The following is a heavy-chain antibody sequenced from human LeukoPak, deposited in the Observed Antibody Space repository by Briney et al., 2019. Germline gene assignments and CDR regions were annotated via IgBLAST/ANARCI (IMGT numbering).Heavy chain of an antibody. D-gene: IGHD2-15*01. CDR3: ARDGGFQFGSRNWFDP. CDR1: GGTFSSYA. V-gene: IGHV1-69*13. J-gene: IGHJ5*02. Sequence: ASVKVSCKASGGTFSSYAISWVRQAPGQGLEWMGGIIPIFGTANYAQKFQGRATITADESTSTAYMELSSLRSEDTAVYYCARDGGFQFGSRNWFDPWGQGTLVTVSS. CDR2: IIPIFGTA.